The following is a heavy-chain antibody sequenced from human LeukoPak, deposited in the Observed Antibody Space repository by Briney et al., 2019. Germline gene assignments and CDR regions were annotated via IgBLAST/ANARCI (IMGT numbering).Heavy chain of an antibody. CDR1: GFTFSTYA. CDR3: ASTSSGNYPNFFDY. CDR2: MSYDGSNE. J-gene: IGHJ4*02. Sequence: GGSLRLSCAASGFTFSTYAMHWVRQAPGKGLEWVAIMSYDGSNEYYAESVKGRFRISRDNSKNTLYLQMNSLRADDTAVYYCASTSSGNYPNFFDYWGQGTLVTVSS. D-gene: IGHD3-10*01. V-gene: IGHV3-30*04.